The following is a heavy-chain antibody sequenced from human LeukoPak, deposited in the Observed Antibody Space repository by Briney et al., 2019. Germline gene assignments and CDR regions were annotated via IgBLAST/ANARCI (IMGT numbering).Heavy chain of an antibody. V-gene: IGHV3-23*01. D-gene: IGHD3-16*01. CDR2: ISAGGSTP. CDR1: GFSFSTYA. CDR3: ATYDGAY. J-gene: IGHJ4*02. Sequence: GGSLRLSCAASGFSFSTYAMSWVRQAPGKGLEWVSAISAGGSTPYYADSVKGRFTISRDNFNNTLYLQVSSLRAEDTATYSCATYDGAYWGQGTLVTVSS.